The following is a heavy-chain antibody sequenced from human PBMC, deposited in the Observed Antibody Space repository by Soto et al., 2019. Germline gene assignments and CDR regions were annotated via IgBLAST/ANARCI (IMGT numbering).Heavy chain of an antibody. J-gene: IGHJ6*02. D-gene: IGHD3-16*01. CDR2: ISAYNGNT. Sequence: QVQLVQSGAEVKKPGASVKVSCKASGYTFTSYGISWVRQAPGQGLEWMGLISAYNGNTNYAQKLQGRVTMTTDTSTSTTYMELRSLRSDDTAVYYCARPVELRGGGYYYYGMDVWGQGTTVTVSS. V-gene: IGHV1-18*04. CDR3: ARPVELRGGGYYYYGMDV. CDR1: GYTFTSYG.